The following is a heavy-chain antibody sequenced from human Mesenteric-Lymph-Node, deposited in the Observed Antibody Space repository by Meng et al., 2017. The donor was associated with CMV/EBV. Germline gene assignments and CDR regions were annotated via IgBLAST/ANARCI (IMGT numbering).Heavy chain of an antibody. D-gene: IGHD1-7*01. CDR3: AGNWNCDY. CDR2: IRYDESNQ. J-gene: IGHJ4*02. Sequence: GESLKISCAASGFPFSAYPMHWVRQAPGKGLEWVALIRYDESNQYYAGSVKGRFTISRDNSKNMLFLQMNSLRPEDTAVYYCAGNWNCDYWGQGTLVTVSS. CDR1: GFPFSAYP. V-gene: IGHV3-30*02.